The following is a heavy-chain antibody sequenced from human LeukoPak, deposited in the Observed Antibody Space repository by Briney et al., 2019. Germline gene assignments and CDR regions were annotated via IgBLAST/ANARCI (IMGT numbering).Heavy chain of an antibody. CDR3: TAFDSGSYNGFDY. D-gene: IGHD1-26*01. Sequence: GGSLRLSCAASGFTFSNAWMSWVRQAPGKGLEWVGRIKSKTDGGTTDYAAPVKGRCTISREDSKNTLYLQMNSLKTEDTALYYCTAFDSGSYNGFDYWGQGTLVTVSS. J-gene: IGHJ4*02. CDR1: GFTFSNAW. CDR2: IKSKTDGGTT. V-gene: IGHV3-15*01.